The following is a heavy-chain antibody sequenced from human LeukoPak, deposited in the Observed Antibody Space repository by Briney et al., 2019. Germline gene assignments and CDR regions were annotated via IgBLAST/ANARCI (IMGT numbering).Heavy chain of an antibody. CDR3: ARVDCYYYYYMDV. Sequence: ASVKVSCKASGYTFTGYYMHWVRQAPGQGLEWMGWINPNSGGTNYAQKFQGRVTMTRGTSISTAYMELSRLRSDDTAVYYCARVDCYYYYYMDVWGKGTTVTVSS. J-gene: IGHJ6*03. V-gene: IGHV1-2*02. CDR2: INPNSGGT. CDR1: GYTFTGYY.